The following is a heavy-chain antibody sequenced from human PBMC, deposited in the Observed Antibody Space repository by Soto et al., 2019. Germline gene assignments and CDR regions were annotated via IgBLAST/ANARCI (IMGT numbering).Heavy chain of an antibody. D-gene: IGHD3-10*01. V-gene: IGHV4-61*01. CDR3: ARDRSFGSGSYSDS. CDR1: GVYVSSGSYL. J-gene: IGHJ4*02. Sequence: SETLSLTCTVAGVYVSSGSYLWSWIRQPPGKGLEWIAYIDYSGSTNYNPSLKSRVTISIDTSKNQFSLKLSSVTAADTAVYHCARDRSFGSGSYSDSWGQGVLVPVSS. CDR2: IDYSGST.